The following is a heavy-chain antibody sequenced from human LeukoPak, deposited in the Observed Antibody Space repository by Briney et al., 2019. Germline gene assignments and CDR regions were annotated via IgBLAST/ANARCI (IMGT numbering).Heavy chain of an antibody. V-gene: IGHV4-4*07. Sequence: SETLSLTCTVSGGSISSYYWSLIRQPAGKGLEWIGRIYTSGSTNYNPSLKSRVTMSVDTSKNQFSLKLSSVTAADTAVYYCARVGDYGDYVDYWGQGTLVTVSS. D-gene: IGHD4-17*01. CDR3: ARVGDYGDYVDY. CDR2: IYTSGST. CDR1: GGSISSYY. J-gene: IGHJ4*02.